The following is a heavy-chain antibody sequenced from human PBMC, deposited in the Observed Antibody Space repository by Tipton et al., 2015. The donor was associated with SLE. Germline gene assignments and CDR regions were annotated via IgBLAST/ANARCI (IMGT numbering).Heavy chain of an antibody. Sequence: TLSLTCAVYGGSFSDYYWSWIRQPPGKGLEWIGEINHSGSTNYNPSLKSRVTISVDTSKNQFSLKLSSVTAADTAVYYCARDPYSSSWYEGAFDIWGQGTMVTVSS. J-gene: IGHJ3*02. V-gene: IGHV4-34*01. D-gene: IGHD6-13*01. CDR3: ARDPYSSSWYEGAFDI. CDR1: GGSFSDYY. CDR2: INHSGST.